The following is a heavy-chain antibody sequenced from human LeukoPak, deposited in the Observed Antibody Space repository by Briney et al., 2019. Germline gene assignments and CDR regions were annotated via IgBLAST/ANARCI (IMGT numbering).Heavy chain of an antibody. CDR2: ISSDGSST. J-gene: IGHJ4*02. D-gene: IGHD6-19*01. CDR1: GFTFGSHW. V-gene: IGHV3-74*01. Sequence: GSLRLSCAASGFTFGSHWMHWVRQAPGKGLVWVTRISSDGSSTSYADPVKGRFTISRDNAKNTLYLQMSSLRAEDTAVYYCARISLSGWANDNWGQGTLVTVSS. CDR3: ARISLSGWANDN.